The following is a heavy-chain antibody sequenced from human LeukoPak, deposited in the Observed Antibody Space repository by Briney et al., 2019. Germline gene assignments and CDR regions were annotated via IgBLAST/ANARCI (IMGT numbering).Heavy chain of an antibody. V-gene: IGHV1-69*13. Sequence: SVKVSCKASGGTFSSYAISWVRQAPGQGLEWMGGIIPIFGTANYAQKFQGRVTITADESTSTAHMELSSLRSEDTAVYYCARDRPPTYSSGWYGAFDIWGQGTMVTVSS. D-gene: IGHD6-19*01. CDR3: ARDRPPTYSSGWYGAFDI. J-gene: IGHJ3*02. CDR1: GGTFSSYA. CDR2: IIPIFGTA.